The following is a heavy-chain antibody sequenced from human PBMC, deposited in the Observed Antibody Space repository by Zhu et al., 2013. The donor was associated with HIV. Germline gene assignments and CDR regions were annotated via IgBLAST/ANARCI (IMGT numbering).Heavy chain of an antibody. D-gene: IGHD1-26*01. V-gene: IGHV3-30-3*01. CDR1: GFTFSSYA. Sequence: VQLVESGGGVVQPGRSLRLSCAASGFTFSSYAMHWVRQAPGKGLEWVAVISYDGSNKYYADSVKGRFTISRDNSKNTLYLQMNSLRAEDTAVYYCARPEGGSGRSMNFQHWGQGTLVTVSS. CDR3: ARPEGGSGRSMNFQH. CDR2: ISYDGSNK. J-gene: IGHJ1*01.